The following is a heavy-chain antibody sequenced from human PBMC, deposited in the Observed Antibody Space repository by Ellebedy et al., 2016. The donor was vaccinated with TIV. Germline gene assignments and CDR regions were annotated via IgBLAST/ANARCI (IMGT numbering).Heavy chain of an antibody. CDR2: ISTNSRTI. Sequence: GESLKISCAASGFTFSSYWMSWVRQAPGKGLEGVAYISTNSRTIYYSDSVKGRFTISRDNTKNSLSLQMNNLRVEDTAVYYCARLSRRNKGDYWGQGTLVTVSS. CDR3: ARLSRRNKGDY. CDR1: GFTFSSYW. D-gene: IGHD1/OR15-1a*01. J-gene: IGHJ4*01. V-gene: IGHV3-48*04.